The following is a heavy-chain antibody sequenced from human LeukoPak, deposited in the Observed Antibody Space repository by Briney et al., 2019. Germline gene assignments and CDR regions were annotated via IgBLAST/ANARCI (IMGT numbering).Heavy chain of an antibody. CDR1: GVTFADYG. Sequence: RGSLRLSCAASGVTFADYGMSWVRQAPGKGLEGVCGINSNGGSTGYADSGKGRFTISRDNAKNSPYLHMNWLIAQGTTLSYFARADWNLYFDYWGGGTLVTVSS. D-gene: IGHD1-1*01. V-gene: IGHV3-20*04. CDR2: INSNGGST. CDR3: ARADWNLYFDY. J-gene: IGHJ4*02.